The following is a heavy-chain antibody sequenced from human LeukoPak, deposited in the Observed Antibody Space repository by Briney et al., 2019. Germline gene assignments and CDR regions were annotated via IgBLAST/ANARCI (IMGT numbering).Heavy chain of an antibody. V-gene: IGHV4-34*01. CDR3: ARIPLASNAFDI. CDR1: GGSFSGYY. D-gene: IGHD3-3*02. J-gene: IGHJ3*02. CDR2: INHSGST. Sequence: SETLSLTYPVYGGSFSGYYWSWIRQPPGKGLEWIGEINHSGSTNYNPSLKSRVTISVDTSKNQFSLKLSSVTAADTAVYYCARIPLASNAFDIWGQGTMVTVSS.